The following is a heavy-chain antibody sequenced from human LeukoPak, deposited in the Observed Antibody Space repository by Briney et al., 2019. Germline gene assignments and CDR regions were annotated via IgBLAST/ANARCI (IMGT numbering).Heavy chain of an antibody. V-gene: IGHV4-59*01. J-gene: IGHJ4*02. CDR1: GGSISSYY. CDR2: IYNSGST. CDR3: ARSMGTSTSWYSIGPSDY. Sequence: SETLSLTRTVSGGSISSYYWSWIRQPPGKGLEWIGYIYNSGSTNYNPSLKSRVTMSLDRSKNQFSLKLSSVTAADTAMYYCARSMGTSTSWYSIGPSDYWGQGTLVTVSS. D-gene: IGHD2-2*01.